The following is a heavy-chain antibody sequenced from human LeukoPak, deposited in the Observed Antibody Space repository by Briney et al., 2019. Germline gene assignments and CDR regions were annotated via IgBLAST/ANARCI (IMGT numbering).Heavy chain of an antibody. J-gene: IGHJ4*02. Sequence: ASAKVSCKASGYTFTSYGISWVRQAPGQGLEWMGWISAYNGNTNYAQKLQGRVTMTTDTSTSTAYMELRSLRSDDTAVYYCASFSYGRRVFDYWGQGTLVTVSS. V-gene: IGHV1-18*01. CDR3: ASFSYGRRVFDY. CDR2: ISAYNGNT. D-gene: IGHD3-10*01. CDR1: GYTFTSYG.